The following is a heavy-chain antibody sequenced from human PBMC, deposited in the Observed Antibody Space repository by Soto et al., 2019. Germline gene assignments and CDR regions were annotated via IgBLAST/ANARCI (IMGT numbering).Heavy chain of an antibody. Sequence: GGSLRLSCAASGFTFPSYGMTWVRQSPGKGLEWVSSISGSAGSTYYADFVKGRFTISRDNSKNTVYLQMNSLRAEDTAVYYCAKDSLGIYDFWSGTGNWFDPWGQGTLVTVSS. CDR2: ISGSAGST. V-gene: IGHV3-23*01. D-gene: IGHD3-3*01. CDR3: AKDSLGIYDFWSGTGNWFDP. J-gene: IGHJ5*02. CDR1: GFTFPSYG.